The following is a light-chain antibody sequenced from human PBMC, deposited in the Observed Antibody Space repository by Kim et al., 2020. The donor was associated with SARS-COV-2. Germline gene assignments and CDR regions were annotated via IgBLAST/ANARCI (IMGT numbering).Light chain of an antibody. Sequence: QSALTQPPSASGSPGQSVTISCTGTSSDVGSYYYVSWYQLHPGTAPKPMIYKVNTLPSGVPDRFSGSKSANTASLTFSGLQAEDEADYYCCSYASSDFLRVFGAGTQLTVL. CDR2: KVN. CDR1: SSDVGSYYY. V-gene: IGLV2-8*01. CDR3: CSYASSDFLRV. J-gene: IGLJ3*02.